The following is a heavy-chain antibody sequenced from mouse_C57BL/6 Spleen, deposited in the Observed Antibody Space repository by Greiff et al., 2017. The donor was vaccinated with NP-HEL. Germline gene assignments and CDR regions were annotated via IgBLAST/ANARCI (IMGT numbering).Heavy chain of an antibody. CDR1: GYSFTPYP. V-gene: IGHV1-47*01. Sequence: QVQLQQSGAELVKPGASVPMSCKASGYSFTPYPIEWMRQNHGKSLEWIGNFHPYNDDTKYNEKFKGKATLTVEKSSSTVYLELSRLTSDVSAVYYCARSSHYYAMGCWGQGTSVSDSS. J-gene: IGHJ4*01. CDR2: FHPYNDDT. CDR3: ARSSHYYAMGC.